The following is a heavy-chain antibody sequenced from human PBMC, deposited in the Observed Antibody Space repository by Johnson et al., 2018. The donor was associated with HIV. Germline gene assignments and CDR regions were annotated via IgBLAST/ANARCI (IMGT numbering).Heavy chain of an antibody. CDR1: GFTFNTYW. D-gene: IGHD3-16*01. Sequence: VQLVESGGGLVQPGGSLRLSCAASGFTFNTYWMTWVRQAPGKGLEWVANIKQEGSEKYSVDSGKGRFTISRDNSKNALYLQMNSLRAEDTDVYFCARDYETIWGQGTMVTVSS. V-gene: IGHV3-7*01. CDR3: ARDYETI. CDR2: IKQEGSEK. J-gene: IGHJ3*02.